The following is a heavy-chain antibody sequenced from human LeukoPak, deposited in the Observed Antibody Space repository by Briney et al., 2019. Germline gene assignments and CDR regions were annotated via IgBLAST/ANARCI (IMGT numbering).Heavy chain of an antibody. CDR3: AKDMRFRDYYDSSGYLPLYGMDV. CDR2: ISSSSSYI. D-gene: IGHD3-22*01. CDR1: GFTFSSYS. J-gene: IGHJ6*02. V-gene: IGHV3-21*04. Sequence: PGGSLRLSCAASGFTFSSYSMNWVRQAPGKGLEWVSSISSSSSYIYYADSVKGRFTISRDNAKNSLYLQMNSLRAEDTALYYCAKDMRFRDYYDSSGYLPLYGMDVWGQGTTVTVSS.